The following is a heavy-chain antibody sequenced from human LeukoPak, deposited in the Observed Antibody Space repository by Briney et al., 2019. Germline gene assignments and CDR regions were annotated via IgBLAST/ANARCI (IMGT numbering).Heavy chain of an antibody. J-gene: IGHJ4*02. V-gene: IGHV4-34*01. CDR2: INHSGST. D-gene: IGHD1-26*01. CDR1: GGSLSGYY. CDR3: ATGSYTPFDY. Sequence: PSETLSLTCAVSGGSLSGYYWTWIRQPPGKGLEWIGEINHSGSTNYNPSLKSRVTISVDTSKNQFSLKLSSVTAADTAVYYCATGSYTPFDYWGQGTLVTVSS.